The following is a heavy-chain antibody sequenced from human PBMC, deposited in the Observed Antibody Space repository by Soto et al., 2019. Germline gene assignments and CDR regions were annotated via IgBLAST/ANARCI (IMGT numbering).Heavy chain of an antibody. CDR3: ARVVQLWSIYYYYYGMDA. D-gene: IGHD5-18*01. V-gene: IGHV1-8*01. J-gene: IGHJ6*02. CDR2: MNPNSGNT. CDR1: VYTFTSYD. Sequence: XSVKVSCKASVYTFTSYDINWVRQATGQGLEWMGWMNPNSGNTGYAQKFQGRVTMTRNTSISTAYMELSRLRSEDTAVYYCARVVQLWSIYYYYYGMDAWGQGTTATVSS.